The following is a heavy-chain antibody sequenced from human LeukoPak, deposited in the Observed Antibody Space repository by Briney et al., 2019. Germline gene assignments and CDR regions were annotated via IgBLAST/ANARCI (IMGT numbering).Heavy chain of an antibody. CDR1: GGTFSSYA. Sequence: ASVKVSCKASGGTFSSYAISWVRQAPGQGLEWMGWINPNSGGTKYAQKSQGRVTMTRDTSISTAYTELSNLRSDDTAVYYCARVSDYYDSSGYYLPIFDYWGQGTLVTVSS. V-gene: IGHV1-2*02. CDR2: INPNSGGT. CDR3: ARVSDYYDSSGYYLPIFDY. D-gene: IGHD3-22*01. J-gene: IGHJ4*02.